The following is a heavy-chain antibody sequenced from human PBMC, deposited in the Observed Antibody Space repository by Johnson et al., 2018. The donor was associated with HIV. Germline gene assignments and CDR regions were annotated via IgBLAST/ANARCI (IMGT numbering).Heavy chain of an antibody. CDR3: AKDRDSSSPNDAFDI. Sequence: QVQLVESGGGVVQPGRSLRLSCAASGFNFSNYDMHWVRQAPGKGLEWVSVIYSGGSTYYADSVKGRFTITRDNSKNTLYLQMNSLRAEDTAVYYCAKDRDSSSPNDAFDIWGQGTMVTVSS. CDR1: GFNFSNYD. V-gene: IGHV3-NL1*01. CDR2: IYSGGST. D-gene: IGHD6-6*01. J-gene: IGHJ3*02.